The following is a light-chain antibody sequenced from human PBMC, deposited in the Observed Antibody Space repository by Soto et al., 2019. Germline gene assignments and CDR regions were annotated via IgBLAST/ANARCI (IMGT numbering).Light chain of an antibody. V-gene: IGKV2-30*01. CDR2: KVS. CDR1: QSLVYSDGNAY. J-gene: IGKJ2*01. Sequence: DVVMTQSPLSLPVTLGQPASISCRSSQSLVYSDGNAYLNLFHQRLGQSPRRLIYKVSYRDSGAPDRFSRSGTGSDFTLKNSRVEAEDVGVYYCMHGTHWPPYTFGQGTTLQIK. CDR3: MHGTHWPPYT.